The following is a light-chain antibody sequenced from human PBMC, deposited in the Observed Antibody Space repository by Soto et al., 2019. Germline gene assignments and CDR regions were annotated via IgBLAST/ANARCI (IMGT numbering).Light chain of an antibody. Sequence: EIVMTQSPATLSVSPGERATLSCRASQSVSSNLAWYQQKPGQAPRLLIYGASNRATGIPARFSGSGSGTDFTLTINSLEPEDSAVYYCQQYGSSSWTFGQGTKVDI. J-gene: IGKJ1*01. V-gene: IGKV3D-15*01. CDR2: GAS. CDR1: QSVSSN. CDR3: QQYGSSSWT.